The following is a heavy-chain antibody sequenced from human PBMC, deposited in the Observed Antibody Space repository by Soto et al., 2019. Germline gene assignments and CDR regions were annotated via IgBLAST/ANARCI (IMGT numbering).Heavy chain of an antibody. CDR3: ARDRAYDSSGYYEPKFDY. V-gene: IGHV1-69*13. CDR2: IIPIFGTA. D-gene: IGHD3-22*01. J-gene: IGHJ4*02. Sequence: AASVKVSCKASGGTFSSYAISWVRQAPGQGLEWMGGIIPIFGTANYAQKFQGRVTITADESTSTAYMELSSLRSEDTAVYYCARDRAYDSSGYYEPKFDYWGQGTLVTVSS. CDR1: GGTFSSYA.